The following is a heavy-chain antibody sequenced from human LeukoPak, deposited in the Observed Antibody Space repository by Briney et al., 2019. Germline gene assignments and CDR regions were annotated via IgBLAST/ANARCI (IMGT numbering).Heavy chain of an antibody. Sequence: ASVKVSCKASGYTFTDYYMHWVRQAPGQGLEWMGRINPKSGVINYAQKFQGRVTMTRDTSISTAYMELSRLRSDDTAVYYCARARSCSSPWDFDYWGQGTLVTVSS. J-gene: IGHJ4*02. V-gene: IGHV1-2*06. CDR2: INPKSGVI. CDR3: ARARSCSSPWDFDY. D-gene: IGHD6-6*01. CDR1: GYTFTDYY.